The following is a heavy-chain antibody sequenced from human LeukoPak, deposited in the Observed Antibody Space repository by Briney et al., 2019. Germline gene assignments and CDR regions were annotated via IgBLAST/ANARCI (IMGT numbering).Heavy chain of an antibody. D-gene: IGHD5-24*01. CDR3: AHRRNMAFGGPYNYFGP. V-gene: IGHV2-5*02. J-gene: IGHJ5*02. CDR2: IYWDDDK. Sequence: ESGPTLLKPTQPLTLIFTFSEFSLSTRGVGVGCIRQPPVKALESLSLIYWDDDKSYSPSLKSRLTINKDTSKNQVVLTMTNVDPVDTATYYCAHRRNMAFGGPYNYFGPWGQGTLVTVSS. CDR1: EFSLSTRGVG.